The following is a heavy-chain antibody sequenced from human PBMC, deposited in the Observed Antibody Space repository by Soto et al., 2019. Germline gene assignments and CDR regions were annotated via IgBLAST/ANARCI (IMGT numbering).Heavy chain of an antibody. J-gene: IGHJ4*02. V-gene: IGHV3-30-3*01. Sequence: HPGGSLRLSCAASGLTFSRYTMHWVRQAPGKGLEWVAVISYDGNNKYYADSAKGRFTISRDNSKNTLSLQMNSLRPEDTAVYYCARFRSERPFDYWGQGTLVTV. CDR1: GLTFSRYT. CDR2: ISYDGNNK. CDR3: ARFRSERPFDY.